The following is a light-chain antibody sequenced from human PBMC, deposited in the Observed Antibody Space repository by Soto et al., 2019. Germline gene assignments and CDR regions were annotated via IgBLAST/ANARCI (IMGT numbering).Light chain of an antibody. CDR2: GAS. V-gene: IGKV3-20*01. CDR3: QQYGTSPRT. Sequence: EIVLTQSPGILSLSPGERATLSCRASQSVSSSYLAWYQQKPGQAPRLLIYGASSRATGIPDRFSGGGSGTDFTLTISRLEPEDFAVYYCQQYGTSPRTFGQGTKVEIK. CDR1: QSVSSSY. J-gene: IGKJ1*01.